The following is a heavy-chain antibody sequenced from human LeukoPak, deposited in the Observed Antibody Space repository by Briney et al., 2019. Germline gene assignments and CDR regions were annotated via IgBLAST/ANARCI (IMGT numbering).Heavy chain of an antibody. V-gene: IGHV1-69*04. Sequence: SVKVSCKASRGTFSSYAISWVRQAPGQGLEWMGRIIPILGIANYAQKFQGRVTITADKSTSTAYMELSSLRSEDTAVYYCATAHPHYYDSSGYLSGGWDYWGQGTLVTVSS. D-gene: IGHD3-22*01. CDR2: IIPILGIA. CDR1: RGTFSSYA. CDR3: ATAHPHYYDSSGYLSGGWDY. J-gene: IGHJ4*02.